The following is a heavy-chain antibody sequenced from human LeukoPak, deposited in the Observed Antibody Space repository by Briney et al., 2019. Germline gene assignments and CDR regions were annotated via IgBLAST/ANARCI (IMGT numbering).Heavy chain of an antibody. CDR3: AREGYYYDSSGYPNYFDY. J-gene: IGHJ4*02. CDR2: INPNSGGT. CDR1: GYTFTAYY. V-gene: IGHV1-2*02. D-gene: IGHD3-22*01. Sequence: ASVKVSCKASGYTFTAYYMYWVRQAPGQGLEWMGWINPNSGGTNYAQKFQGRVTMTRDTSISTAYMELSRLRSDDTAVYYCAREGYYYDSSGYPNYFDYWGQGTLVTVSS.